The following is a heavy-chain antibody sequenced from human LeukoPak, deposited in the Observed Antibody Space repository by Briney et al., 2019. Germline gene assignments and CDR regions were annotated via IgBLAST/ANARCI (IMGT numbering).Heavy chain of an antibody. J-gene: IGHJ6*02. CDR3: ARGGYYYYGMDV. V-gene: IGHV1-18*01. Sequence: ASVKVSCKASGYTFNSYGISWVRQAPGQGLEWMGWISAYNGDTKYVQKLQGRVTMTTDTSTTTAYMELRSLRSDDTAVYYCARGGYYYYGMDVWGQGTTVTVSS. CDR1: GYTFNSYG. CDR2: ISAYNGDT.